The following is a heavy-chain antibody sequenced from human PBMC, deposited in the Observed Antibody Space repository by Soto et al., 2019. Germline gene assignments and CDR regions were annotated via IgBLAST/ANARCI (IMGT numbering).Heavy chain of an antibody. CDR3: ARDQNYYGSGSSRDY. V-gene: IGHV1-2*04. CDR1: GYTFTGYY. J-gene: IGHJ4*02. D-gene: IGHD3-10*01. CDR2: INPNSGGT. Sequence: QVQLVQSGAEVKKPGASVKVSCKASGYTFTGYYMHWVRQAPGQGLEWMGWINPNSGGTNYAQKFQGWVTMTRDTSISTAYMELSRLRSDDTAVYYCARDQNYYGSGSSRDYWGQGTLVTVSS.